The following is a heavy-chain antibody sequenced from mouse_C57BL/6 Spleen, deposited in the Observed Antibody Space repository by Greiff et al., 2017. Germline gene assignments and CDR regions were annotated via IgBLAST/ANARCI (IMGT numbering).Heavy chain of an antibody. CDR2: IDPETGGT. D-gene: IGHD2-4*01. CDR3: TIRIYYEYAFAY. Sequence: QVQLQQSGAELVRPGASVTLSCKASGYTFTDYEMHWVKQTPVHGLEWIGAIDPETGGTAYNQKFKGKAILTADKSSSTAYMELRSLTSEDSAVDYWTIRIYYEYAFAYWGQGTLVTVSA. J-gene: IGHJ3*01. CDR1: GYTFTDYE. V-gene: IGHV1-15*01.